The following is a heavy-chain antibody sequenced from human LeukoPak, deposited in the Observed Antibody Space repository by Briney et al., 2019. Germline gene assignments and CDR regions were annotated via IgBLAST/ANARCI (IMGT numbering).Heavy chain of an antibody. CDR2: IYYSGST. J-gene: IGHJ4*02. D-gene: IGHD3-9*01. Sequence: TSSETLSLTCTVSGGSISSGGYYWSWIRQHPGKGLEWIGYIYYSGSTYYNPSLKSRVTISVDTSKNQFSLKLSSVTAADTAVYYCARERALTNYDILTGYPDYWGQGTLVTVSS. CDR1: GGSISSGGYY. V-gene: IGHV4-31*03. CDR3: ARERALTNYDILTGYPDY.